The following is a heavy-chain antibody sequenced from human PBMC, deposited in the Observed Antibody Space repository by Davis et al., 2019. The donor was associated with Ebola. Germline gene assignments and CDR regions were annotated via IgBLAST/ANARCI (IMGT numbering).Heavy chain of an antibody. V-gene: IGHV3-21*01. Sequence: GESLKISCAASGFNFSSYSMNWLRQAPGKGLEWVSSISSSSSYIYYADSVKGRFTISRDNAKNSLYLQMNSLRAEDTAVYYCARVDFWSAFDYWGQGTLVTVSS. CDR1: GFNFSSYS. D-gene: IGHD3-3*01. CDR2: ISSSSSYI. J-gene: IGHJ4*02. CDR3: ARVDFWSAFDY.